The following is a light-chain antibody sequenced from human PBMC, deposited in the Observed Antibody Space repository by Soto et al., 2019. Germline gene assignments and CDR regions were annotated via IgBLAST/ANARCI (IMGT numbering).Light chain of an antibody. Sequence: GARVPITCRASQSIGNRLAWYRQKPGEAPNLLISDASNLESGVPSRFSGGGSGTEFTLTISSLQPDDFAVYYCQQYGSSPWTFGQGTKVDIK. V-gene: IGKV1-5*01. CDR3: QQYGSSPWT. CDR1: QSIGNR. J-gene: IGKJ1*01. CDR2: DAS.